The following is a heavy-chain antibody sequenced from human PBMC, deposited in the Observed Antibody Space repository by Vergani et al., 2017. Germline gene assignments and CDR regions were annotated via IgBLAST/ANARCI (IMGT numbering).Heavy chain of an antibody. CDR2: INHSGST. D-gene: IGHD4-17*01. V-gene: IGHV4-39*07. CDR1: GGSISSGSYY. Sequence: QVQLQESGPGLVKPSQTLSLTCTVSGGSISSGSYYWSWIRQPPGKGLEWIGEINHSGSTNYNPSLKSRVTISVDTSKNQFSLKLSSVTAADTAVYYCARGLPYGDYAYYYYYGMDVWGQGTTVTVSS. CDR3: ARGLPYGDYAYYYYYGMDV. J-gene: IGHJ6*02.